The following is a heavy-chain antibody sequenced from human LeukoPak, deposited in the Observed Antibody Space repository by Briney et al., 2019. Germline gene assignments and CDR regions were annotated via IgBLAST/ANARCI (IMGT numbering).Heavy chain of an antibody. CDR3: ARGLYGSGSYLTWFDP. Sequence: GASVKVPCKASGGTFSSYAISWVRQAPGQGLEWMGGIIPIFGTANYAQKFQSRVTITTDESTSTAYMELSSLRSEDTAVYYCARGLYGSGSYLTWFDPWGQGTLVTVSS. CDR1: GGTFSSYA. CDR2: IIPIFGTA. V-gene: IGHV1-69*05. J-gene: IGHJ5*02. D-gene: IGHD3-10*01.